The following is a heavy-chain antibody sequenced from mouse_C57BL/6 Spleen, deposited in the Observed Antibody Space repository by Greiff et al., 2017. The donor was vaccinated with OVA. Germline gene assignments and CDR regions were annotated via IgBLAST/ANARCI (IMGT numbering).Heavy chain of an antibody. V-gene: IGHV6-3*01. CDR2: IRLKSDNYAT. CDR1: GFTFSNYW. Sequence: EVQGVESGGGLVQPGGSMKLSCVASGFTFSNYWMNWVRQSPEKGLEWVAQIRLKSDNYATHYAESVKGRFTISRDDSKSSVYLQMNNLRAEDTGIYYCTVYYDYDDYAMDYWGQGTSVTVSS. CDR3: TVYYDYDDYAMDY. D-gene: IGHD2-4*01. J-gene: IGHJ4*01.